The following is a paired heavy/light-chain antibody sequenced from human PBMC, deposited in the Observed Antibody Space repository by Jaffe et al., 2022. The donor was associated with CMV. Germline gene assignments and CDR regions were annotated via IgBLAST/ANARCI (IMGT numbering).Light chain of an antibody. V-gene: IGKV3-15*01. J-gene: IGKJ1*01. CDR3: QHYNSWPTTWT. Sequence: EIVMTQSPATLSVSPGERATLSCRASESVSNNLAWYQQKPGQAPRVLIYGASTRATGIPARFSGSGSGTDFTLTISSLQSEDFAIYYCQHYNSWPTTWTFGQGTQVEIK. CDR1: ESVSNN. CDR2: GAS.
Heavy chain of an antibody. CDR3: ARVDYGSSSELDY. Sequence: EVKLVESGGGLVQPGGSLRLSCAASGFTFSSYTMNWVRQAPGKGLEWVSYISSTGRTIYYADSVKGRFTISRDDAKNSLYLQMNSLRDDDTAVYYCARVDYGSSSELDYWGQGTLVTVSS. CDR2: ISSTGRTI. J-gene: IGHJ4*02. CDR1: GFTFSSYT. D-gene: IGHD6-6*01. V-gene: IGHV3-48*02.